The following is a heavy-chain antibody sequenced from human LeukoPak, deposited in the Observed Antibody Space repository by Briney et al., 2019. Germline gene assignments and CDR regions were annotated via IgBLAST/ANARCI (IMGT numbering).Heavy chain of an antibody. V-gene: IGHV1-3*01. CDR3: ARERWHCRGNDCYSVYYYGLDV. D-gene: IGHD2-15*01. CDR1: GYTFTNYA. CDR2: INAGNDDT. J-gene: IGHJ6*02. Sequence: ASVKVSCKASGYTFTNYAFHWVRQAPGQRLEWLGWINAGNDDTKYSQKFQARVTITRNTSASTVYMELSSLTSDDTAVYYCARERWHCRGNDCYSVYYYGLDVWGQGTTVTVSS.